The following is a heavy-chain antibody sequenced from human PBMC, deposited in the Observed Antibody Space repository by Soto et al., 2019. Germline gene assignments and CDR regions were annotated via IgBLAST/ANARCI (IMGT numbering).Heavy chain of an antibody. CDR2: ISKGSDYI. Sequence: EVHLVESGGGLVKPGGSLRLTCAASGFSCSDYTMNWVRQAPGKGLEWVSSISKGSDYIFYADKVKGRFTISRDNARNSLHLQMTSLRVEDTAVYYCAKESGCVNNACAYDPWGQGTMVTVSS. CDR1: GFSCSDYT. CDR3: AKESGCVNNACAYDP. J-gene: IGHJ5*02. D-gene: IGHD1-20*01. V-gene: IGHV3-21*01.